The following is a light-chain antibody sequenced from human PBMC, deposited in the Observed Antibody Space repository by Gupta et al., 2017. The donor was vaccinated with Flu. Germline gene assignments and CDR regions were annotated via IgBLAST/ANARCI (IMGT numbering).Light chain of an antibody. CDR1: QSIGSW. CDR2: TAS. J-gene: IGKJ1*01. V-gene: IGKV1-5*03. Sequence: DIPMTPSPSTLSASVGDRVTITCRASQSIGSWLAWYQQIPGKAPKLLIYTASTLETEVPSRFSGSGSGTEFTLTISSLQPDDFTTYYCQQYYSYSRTFGQGTKVEIK. CDR3: QQYYSYSRT.